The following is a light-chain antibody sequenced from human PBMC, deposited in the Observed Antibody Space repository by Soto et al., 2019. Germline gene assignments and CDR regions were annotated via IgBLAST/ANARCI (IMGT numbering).Light chain of an antibody. CDR2: EVS. Sequence: QSALTQPASVSGSPGQSITISCTGTSSDVGGYNYVSWYQQHPGKAPKLMIYEVSNRPSGVANRFSGSKSGNTASLTTFGLKAEDEADYYCSSYTTSSTGVFGGGTQLTVL. CDR1: SSDVGGYNY. V-gene: IGLV2-14*01. J-gene: IGLJ2*01. CDR3: SSYTTSSTGV.